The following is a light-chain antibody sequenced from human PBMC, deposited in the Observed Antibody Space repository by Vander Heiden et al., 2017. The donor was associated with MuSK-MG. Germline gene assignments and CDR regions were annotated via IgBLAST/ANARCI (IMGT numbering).Light chain of an antibody. CDR1: QSISNY. Sequence: DIQMTQSPSSLSASVGDRVTITCRASQSISNYLNWYQQKPGKAPKLLIYAASSLQSGVPSRFSGSGSGADFTLTISSLQPENFATYCCQQGYRTPQTFGQGTKLEIK. CDR2: AAS. J-gene: IGKJ2*01. CDR3: QQGYRTPQT. V-gene: IGKV1-39*01.